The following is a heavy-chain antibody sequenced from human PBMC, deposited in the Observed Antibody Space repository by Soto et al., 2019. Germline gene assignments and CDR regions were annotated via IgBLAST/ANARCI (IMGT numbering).Heavy chain of an antibody. CDR2: FHYSGSS. CDR3: ARQAFGYSAFSIDY. V-gene: IGHV4-59*08. CDR1: GGPIGSYY. Sequence: SETLSLTCTVSGGPIGSYYWNWIRQPPGKELEWIGYFHYSGSSNYKPSLKSRVTISLDTPKNQFSLKLTSVTAADTAMYYCARQAFGYSAFSIDYWGQGTLVTVS. J-gene: IGHJ4*02. D-gene: IGHD5-12*01.